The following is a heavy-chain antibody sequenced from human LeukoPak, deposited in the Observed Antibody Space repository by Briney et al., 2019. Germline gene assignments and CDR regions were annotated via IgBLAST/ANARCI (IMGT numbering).Heavy chain of an antibody. Sequence: GGSQRLSCAASGFTISSYAMSWVRQAPGKGLEWVSAISGSGGSTYYADSVKGRFTISRDNSKNTLYLQMNSLRAEDTAVYYCAKVGYRDIVVVPAGLFDYWGQGTLVTVSS. CDR3: AKVGYRDIVVVPAGLFDY. V-gene: IGHV3-23*01. J-gene: IGHJ4*02. D-gene: IGHD2-2*01. CDR1: GFTISSYA. CDR2: ISGSGGST.